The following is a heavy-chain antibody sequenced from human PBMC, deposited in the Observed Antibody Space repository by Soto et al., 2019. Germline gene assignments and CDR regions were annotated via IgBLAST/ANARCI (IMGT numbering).Heavy chain of an antibody. CDR1: GGSISSGGYS. D-gene: IGHD1-26*01. CDR3: ARGPSGDKVDY. Sequence: SETLSLTCAVSGGSISSGGYSWSWIRQPPGKGLEWIGYIYHSGSTYYNPSLKSRLTISVDTSKNQFSLKLSSVTAADTAVYYCARGPSGDKVDYWGQGTLVTVSS. CDR2: IYHSGST. J-gene: IGHJ4*02. V-gene: IGHV4-30-2*05.